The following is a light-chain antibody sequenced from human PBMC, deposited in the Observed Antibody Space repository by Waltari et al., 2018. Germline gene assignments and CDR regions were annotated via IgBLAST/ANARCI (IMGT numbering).Light chain of an antibody. CDR1: QNIGSF. Sequence: IQMTQSPPSLSASVGDRVTITCRAGQNIGSFLNWYQQRPGKAPNLLIFAASSLQSGVPSRVSGGGSGTDFTLTISSLQPEDFATYYCQQSYSTSWTFGQGTKVEIK. V-gene: IGKV1-39*01. J-gene: IGKJ1*01. CDR3: QQSYSTSWT. CDR2: AAS.